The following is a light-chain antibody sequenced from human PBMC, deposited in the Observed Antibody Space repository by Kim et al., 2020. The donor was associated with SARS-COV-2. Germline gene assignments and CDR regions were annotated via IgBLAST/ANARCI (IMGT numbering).Light chain of an antibody. CDR3: QTWGTGPWV. CDR2: LNSDGSH. CDR1: SGHSSSA. J-gene: IGLJ3*02. V-gene: IGLV4-69*01. Sequence: SVKLTCTLSSGHSSSAIAWHQQQPEKGPRYLMKLNSDGSHSKGDGIPDRFSGSSSGAERYLTISSLQSEDEADYYCQTWGTGPWVFGGGTQLTVL.